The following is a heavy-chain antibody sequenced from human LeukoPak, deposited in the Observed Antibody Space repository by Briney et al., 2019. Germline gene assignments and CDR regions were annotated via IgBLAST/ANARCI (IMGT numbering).Heavy chain of an antibody. CDR1: GGSISSYY. D-gene: IGHD3-22*01. J-gene: IGHJ4*02. V-gene: IGHV4-59*01. Sequence: SETLSLTCTVSGGSISSYYWSWIRQPPGKGLEWIGYIYYSGSTNYNPSLKSRVTISVDTSKNQFSLKLSSVTAADTAVYHCARGGGYYYDSSGYEGTFDYWGQGTLVTVSS. CDR2: IYYSGST. CDR3: ARGGGYYYDSSGYEGTFDY.